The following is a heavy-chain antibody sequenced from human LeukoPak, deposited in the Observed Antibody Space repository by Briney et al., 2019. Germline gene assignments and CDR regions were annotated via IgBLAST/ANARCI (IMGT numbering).Heavy chain of an antibody. V-gene: IGHV4-4*07. D-gene: IGHD2-2*01. CDR3: ARDIVVPAASNWFDP. CDR1: GGSISSYC. CDR2: IYTSGST. Sequence: SETLSLTCTVSGGSISSYCWSWIRQPAGKGLEWIGRIYTSGSTNYNPSLKSLVTMSVDTSKNQFSLKLSSVTAADTAVYYCARDIVVPAASNWFDPWGQGTLVTVSS. J-gene: IGHJ5*02.